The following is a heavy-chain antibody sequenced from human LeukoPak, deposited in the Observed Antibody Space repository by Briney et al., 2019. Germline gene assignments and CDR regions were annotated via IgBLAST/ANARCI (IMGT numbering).Heavy chain of an antibody. Sequence: ASLKVSFTTSGYVFTNYYVDWVGLDPGQGLEWIGIINPSGSSTNYAQEFQGRVSMTSDTSTSTVYMELRSLRFEDTAVYFCARDDLDCSGGTCYPDDFWGQGTLVTVSS. D-gene: IGHD2-15*01. J-gene: IGHJ4*02. V-gene: IGHV1-46*01. CDR1: GYVFTNYY. CDR3: ARDDLDCSGGTCYPDDF. CDR2: INPSGSST.